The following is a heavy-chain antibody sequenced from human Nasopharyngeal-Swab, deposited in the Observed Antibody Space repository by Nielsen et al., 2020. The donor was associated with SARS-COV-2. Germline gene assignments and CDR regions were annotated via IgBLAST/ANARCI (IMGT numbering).Heavy chain of an antibody. CDR3: ARDTYCSGGSCYGYGMAV. CDR2: IKEDGSEK. Sequence: VSQAPGMGLEWVANIKEDGSEKNYVDSVKSRFTISRDNAKNSLYLQMNSLRADDTAVYYCARDTYCSGGSCYGYGMAVWGQGTTVTVSS. V-gene: IGHV3-7*01. D-gene: IGHD2-15*01. J-gene: IGHJ6*02.